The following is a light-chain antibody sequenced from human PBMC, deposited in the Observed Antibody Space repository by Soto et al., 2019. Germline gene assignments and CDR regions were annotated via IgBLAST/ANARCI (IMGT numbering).Light chain of an antibody. Sequence: QSALTQPASVSGSPGQSLTISCTGTSSDVGGYKYVSWYQQHPGKAPKLMIYEVSNRPSGVSNRFSGSKSGNTASLTISGLQAEDEADYYCSSYASSTTPWVFGGGTKLTVL. V-gene: IGLV2-14*01. CDR2: EVS. CDR1: SSDVGGYKY. CDR3: SSYASSTTPWV. J-gene: IGLJ3*02.